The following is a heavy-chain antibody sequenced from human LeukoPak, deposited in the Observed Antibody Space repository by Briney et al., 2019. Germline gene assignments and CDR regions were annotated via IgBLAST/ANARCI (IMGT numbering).Heavy chain of an antibody. J-gene: IGHJ5*02. Sequence: SETLSLTCAVYGGSLSGYYWSWIRQPPGKGLEWIGEINHSGSTNYNPSLKSRVTISVDTSKNQFSLKLSSVTAADTAVYYCARGITMIVTWGQGTLVTVSS. V-gene: IGHV4-34*01. CDR3: ARGITMIVT. CDR2: INHSGST. D-gene: IGHD3-22*01. CDR1: GGSLSGYY.